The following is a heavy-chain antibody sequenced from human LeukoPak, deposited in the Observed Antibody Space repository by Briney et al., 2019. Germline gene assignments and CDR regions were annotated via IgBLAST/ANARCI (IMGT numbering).Heavy chain of an antibody. J-gene: IGHJ4*01. V-gene: IGHV4-38-2*02. CDR1: GYSISSGYY. CDR3: ARGRFAQY. CDR2: IYHSGST. D-gene: IGHD3-16*01. Sequence: SETLSLTCTVSGYSISSGYYWGWIRQPPGKGLEWIGSIYHSGSTNYNPSLKSRVTISVDTSKNQFSLKLSSVTAADTAVYYCARGRFAQYWGHGTLVTVSS.